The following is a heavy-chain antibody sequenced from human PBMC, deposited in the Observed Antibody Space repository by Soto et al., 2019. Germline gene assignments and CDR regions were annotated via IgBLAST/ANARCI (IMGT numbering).Heavy chain of an antibody. J-gene: IGHJ5*02. CDR2: IYHTGST. CDR1: GGSLSSTHW. D-gene: IGHD3-10*01. Sequence: QVQLQESGPGLVKPSGTLSLTCAVSGGSLSSTHWWSWVRQPPRKVLEWIGDIYHTGSTNYNPSLKSRVTISVDKSNNQFSLNLSSVTAADTAVYYCARDPYYYGSGDKGGFDPWGQGTLVIVSS. V-gene: IGHV4-4*02. CDR3: ARDPYYYGSGDKGGFDP.